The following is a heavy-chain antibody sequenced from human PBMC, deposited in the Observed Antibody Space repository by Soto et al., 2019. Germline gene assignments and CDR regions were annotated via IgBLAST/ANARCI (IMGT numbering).Heavy chain of an antibody. J-gene: IGHJ4*02. D-gene: IGHD6-19*01. CDR1: GFTFSSYG. V-gene: IGHV3-33*01. Sequence: QVQLVESGGGVVQPGRSLRLSCAASGFTFSSYGMHWVRQAPGTGLEGVAVIWYDGSTKYYAASVKGRFTISRDNYKNTLYLQMNSLRAEDTAVYYCARAPYSSGWPTFDDWGQGTLVTVAS. CDR2: IWYDGSTK. CDR3: ARAPYSSGWPTFDD.